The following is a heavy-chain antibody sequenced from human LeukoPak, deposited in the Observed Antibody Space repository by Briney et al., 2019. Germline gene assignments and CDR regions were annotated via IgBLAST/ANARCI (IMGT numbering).Heavy chain of an antibody. CDR1: GYTLTELS. D-gene: IGHD3-3*01. V-gene: IGHV1-24*01. CDR2: FDPEDGET. Sequence: ASVKVSCKVSGYTLTELSMHWVRQAPGKGPEWMGGFDPEDGETIYAQKFQGRVTMTEDTSTDTAYMELSSLRSEDTAVYYCATQGPYYDFWSGSVPMDYWGQGTLVTVSS. J-gene: IGHJ4*02. CDR3: ATQGPYYDFWSGSVPMDY.